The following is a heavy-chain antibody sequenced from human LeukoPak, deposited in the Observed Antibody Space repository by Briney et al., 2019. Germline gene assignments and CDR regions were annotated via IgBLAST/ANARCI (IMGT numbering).Heavy chain of an antibody. CDR3: AREGDSSGYYYANLGY. CDR1: GGSISSYY. D-gene: IGHD3-22*01. J-gene: IGHJ4*02. V-gene: IGHV4-4*07. CDR2: ICTSGST. Sequence: PSETLSLTCTVSGGSISSYYWSWIRQPAGKGLEWIGRICTSGSTNYNPSLKSRVTMSVDTSKNQFSLKLSSVTAADTAVYYCAREGDSSGYYYANLGYWGQGTLVTVSS.